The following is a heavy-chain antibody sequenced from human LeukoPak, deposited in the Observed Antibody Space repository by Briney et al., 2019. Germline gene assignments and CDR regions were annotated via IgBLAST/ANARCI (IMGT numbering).Heavy chain of an antibody. CDR3: ATVKVEGAIWFDY. Sequence: GASVKVSCKASGYIFTNYGVSWVRQAPGKGLEWMGGFDPEDGETIYAQKFQGRVTMTEDTSTDTAYMELSSLRSEDTAVYYCATVKVEGAIWFDYWGQGTLVTVSS. CDR2: FDPEDGET. D-gene: IGHD1-26*01. CDR1: GYIFTNYG. V-gene: IGHV1-24*01. J-gene: IGHJ4*02.